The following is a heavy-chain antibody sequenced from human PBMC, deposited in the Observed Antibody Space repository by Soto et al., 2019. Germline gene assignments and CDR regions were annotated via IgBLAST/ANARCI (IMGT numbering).Heavy chain of an antibody. CDR1: GFTFSSYG. J-gene: IGHJ6*02. Sequence: QVQLVESGGGVVQSGMSLRLSCAASGFTFSSYGMHWVRQAPGKGLEWVAVISYGGSNKYYADSVKGRFTISRDSSKNTLYLEMNSLRPEDTAVYYCAKGEYYYGSGSPYYGMDVWGQGTTVTVSS. V-gene: IGHV3-30*18. D-gene: IGHD3-10*01. CDR2: ISYGGSNK. CDR3: AKGEYYYGSGSPYYGMDV.